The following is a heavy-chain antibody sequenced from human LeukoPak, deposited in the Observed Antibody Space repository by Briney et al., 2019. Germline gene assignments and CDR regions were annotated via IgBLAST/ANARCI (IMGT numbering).Heavy chain of an antibody. D-gene: IGHD2-2*02. Sequence: GRSLRLSCAASGFTFDDYAMHWVRQAPGKGLEWVSGISRNSGSIGYADSVKGRFTISRDNAKNSLYLQMNSLRAEDTALYYCAKSRYCSSTSCYTGFDYWGQGTLVTVSS. CDR3: AKSRYCSSTSCYTGFDY. CDR2: ISRNSGSI. CDR1: GFTFDDYA. J-gene: IGHJ4*02. V-gene: IGHV3-9*01.